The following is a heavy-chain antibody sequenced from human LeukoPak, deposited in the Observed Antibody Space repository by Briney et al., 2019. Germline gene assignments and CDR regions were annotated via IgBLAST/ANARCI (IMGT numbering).Heavy chain of an antibody. J-gene: IGHJ4*02. CDR1: GYTFTSYG. D-gene: IGHD2-2*02. V-gene: IGHV1-18*01. Sequence: ASVKVSCKASGYTFTSYGISWVRQAPGQGLEWMGWIRAYNGNTNYAQKLQGRVTMTTDTSTSTAYIELRSQRSDDTAVYYCARDLRYCSSTSCYKSFDYWGQGTLVTVSS. CDR2: IRAYNGNT. CDR3: ARDLRYCSSTSCYKSFDY.